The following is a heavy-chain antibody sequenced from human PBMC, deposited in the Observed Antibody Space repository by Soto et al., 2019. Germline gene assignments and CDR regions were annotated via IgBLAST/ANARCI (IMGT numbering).Heavy chain of an antibody. Sequence: GGSLRLSCAASGFTFSGNSMRWLRRATGYELECGSRVKREGANTSYADSAKGRFTISRDNSKITLYLQMNSLRADDTAVYYCAKDSGRGYNYGQHWFGPWGQGTLVTVSS. V-gene: IGHV3-74*03. CDR1: GFTFSGNS. J-gene: IGHJ5*02. CDR3: AKDSGRGYNYGQHWFGP. CDR2: VKREGANT. D-gene: IGHD5-18*01.